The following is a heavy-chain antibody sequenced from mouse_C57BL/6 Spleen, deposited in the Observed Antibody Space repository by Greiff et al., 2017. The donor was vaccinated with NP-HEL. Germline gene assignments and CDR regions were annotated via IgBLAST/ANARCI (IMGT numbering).Heavy chain of an antibody. D-gene: IGHD1-1*01. CDR3: ARNYYGSSWDYAMDY. CDR1: GYTFTGYW. V-gene: IGHV1-9*01. Sequence: VQLQQSGAELMKPGASVKLSCKATGYTFTGYWIEWVKQRPGHGLEWIGEILPGSGSTNYNEKFKDKATLTADKSSSTAYMQLSSLTSEDSAVYYCARNYYGSSWDYAMDYWGQGTSVTVSS. J-gene: IGHJ4*01. CDR2: ILPGSGST.